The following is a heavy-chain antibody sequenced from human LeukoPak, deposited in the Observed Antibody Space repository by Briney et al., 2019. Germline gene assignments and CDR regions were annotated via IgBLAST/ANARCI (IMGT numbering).Heavy chain of an antibody. V-gene: IGHV3-9*01. J-gene: IGHJ4*02. D-gene: IGHD3-3*01. Sequence: GGSLRLSCAASGLTFDDYAMHWVRQAPGKGLEWVSGICWNSGSIGYADSVKGRFTISRDNAKSSLYLQMNSLRAEDTALYYCAKAPLRCLEWLLEMGFDYWGQGTLVTVSS. CDR1: GLTFDDYA. CDR3: AKAPLRCLEWLLEMGFDY. CDR2: ICWNSGSI.